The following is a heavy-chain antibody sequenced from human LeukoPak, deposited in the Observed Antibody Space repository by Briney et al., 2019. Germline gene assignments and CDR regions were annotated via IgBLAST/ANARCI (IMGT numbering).Heavy chain of an antibody. CDR1: GFTFSSYS. V-gene: IGHV3-15*01. CDR2: IKSKTDGGTT. Sequence: GGSLRLSCAASGFTFSSYSMNWVRQAPGKGLEWVGRIKSKTDGGTTDYAAPVKGRFTISRDDSKNTLYLQMNSLKTEDTAVYYCTRMTTVTWGPAFDIWGQGTMVTVSS. CDR3: TRMTTVTWGPAFDI. D-gene: IGHD4-17*01. J-gene: IGHJ3*02.